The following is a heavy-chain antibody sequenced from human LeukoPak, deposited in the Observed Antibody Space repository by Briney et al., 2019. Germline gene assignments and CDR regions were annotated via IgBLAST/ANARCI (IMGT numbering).Heavy chain of an antibody. V-gene: IGHV3-74*01. CDR2: INSDGSSR. Sequence: GGSLRLSCAASGFTFSSYWMHWVRQAPGKGLVWVSRINSDGSSRSYADPVKGRFTISRDNAKNTLYLQMNSLRAEDTAVYYCTRGHDILTGPEDWGQGTLVTVSS. CDR1: GFTFSSYW. J-gene: IGHJ4*02. D-gene: IGHD3-9*01. CDR3: TRGHDILTGPED.